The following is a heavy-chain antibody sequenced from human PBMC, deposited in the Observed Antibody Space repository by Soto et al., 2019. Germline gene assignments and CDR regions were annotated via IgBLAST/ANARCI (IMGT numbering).Heavy chain of an antibody. V-gene: IGHV3-33*01. CDR2: IWFDGTKK. CDR3: ARVGGNYVVY. Sequence: QVQLVESGGGVVQPGRSLRLSCAASGFTFSSFGMHWVRQAPGKGLEWVALIWFDGTKKYYADSVKGRFTISRDNSRNTLYLHMNSLRAEYTAVYYCARVGGNYVVYWGQGTLVTVSS. J-gene: IGHJ4*02. CDR1: GFTFSSFG.